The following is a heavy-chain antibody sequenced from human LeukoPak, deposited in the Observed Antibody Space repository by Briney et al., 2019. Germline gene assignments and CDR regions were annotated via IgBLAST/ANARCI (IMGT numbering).Heavy chain of an antibody. J-gene: IGHJ3*02. V-gene: IGHV5-51*01. CDR2: IYPGDSDT. CDR1: GYSFTSYW. Sequence: GESLKISCKGSGYSFTSYWIGWVRQMPGKGLEWMGIIYPGDSDTRYSPSFQGQVTISADKSISTAYLQWSSLKASDTAMYYCARLLRLGWELLRGHAFDIWGQGTMVTVSS. CDR3: ARLLRLGWELLRGHAFDI. D-gene: IGHD1-26*01.